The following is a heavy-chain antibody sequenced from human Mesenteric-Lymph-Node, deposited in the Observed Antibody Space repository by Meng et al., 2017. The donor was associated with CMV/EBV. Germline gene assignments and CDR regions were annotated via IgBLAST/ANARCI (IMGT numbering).Heavy chain of an antibody. J-gene: IGHJ6*02. V-gene: IGHV3-43D*03. CDR3: AKDFVVVPAAIRGKHYYYYYGMDV. D-gene: IGHD2-2*02. CDR1: GFSFDDYA. CDR2: ISWDGGST. Sequence: GESLKISCAASGFSFDDYAMHWVRQGPGKGLEWVSLISWDGGSTYYADSVKGRFTISRDNSKNSLYLQMNSLRAEDTALYYCAKDFVVVPAAIRGKHYYYYYGMDVWGQGTTVTVSS.